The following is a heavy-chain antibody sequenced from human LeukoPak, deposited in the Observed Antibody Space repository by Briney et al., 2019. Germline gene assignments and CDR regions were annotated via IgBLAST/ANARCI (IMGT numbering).Heavy chain of an antibody. V-gene: IGHV3-48*03. J-gene: IGHJ4*02. Sequence: GGSLRLSCAASGFTFSSYEMNWVRQAPGKGLEWVSYISSSGSTIYYADSVKGRFTISRDNAKNSLYLQMNSLRAEDTAVYYRAKTLFTSYGDYLLGDWGQGTLVTVSS. CDR1: GFTFSSYE. D-gene: IGHD4-17*01. CDR2: ISSSGSTI. CDR3: AKTLFTSYGDYLLGD.